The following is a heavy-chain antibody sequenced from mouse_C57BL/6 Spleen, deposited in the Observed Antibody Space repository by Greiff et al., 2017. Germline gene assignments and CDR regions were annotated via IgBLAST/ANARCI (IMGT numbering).Heavy chain of an antibody. J-gene: IGHJ2*01. CDR3: VRGGNSFDY. V-gene: IGHV3-6*01. CDR2: ISYDGSN. CDR1: GYSITSGYY. D-gene: IGHD2-14*01. Sequence: ESGPGLVKPSQSLSLTCSVTGYSITSGYYWNWIRQFPGNKLEWMGYISYDGSNNYNPSLKNRISITRDTSKNQFFLKLNSVTTEDTATYYCVRGGNSFDYWGQGTTLTVSS.